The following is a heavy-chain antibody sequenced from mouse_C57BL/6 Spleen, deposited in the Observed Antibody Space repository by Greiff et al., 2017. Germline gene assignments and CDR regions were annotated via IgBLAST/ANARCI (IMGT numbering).Heavy chain of an antibody. CDR3: AREGAWFAY. V-gene: IGHV1-69*01. CDR2: IDPTDSYT. J-gene: IGHJ3*01. CDR1: GYTFTSYW. Sequence: QVQLQQPGAELVMPGASVKLSCKASGYTFTSYWMHWVKQRPGQGLEWIGEIDPTDSYTNYNQKFKGKSTLTVDKSSSTAYMQLSSLTSEDSAVXYCAREGAWFAYWAKGLWSLSLQ.